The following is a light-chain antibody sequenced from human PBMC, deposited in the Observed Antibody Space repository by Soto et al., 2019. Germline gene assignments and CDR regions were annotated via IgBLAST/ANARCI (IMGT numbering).Light chain of an antibody. V-gene: IGKV3-20*01. CDR3: QQYGSSLLFT. Sequence: EIVLTQSPGTLSLSPGERATLSCRASQSVSSSYLAWYQQKPGQAPRLLIYGASSRATGIPDRFSGSGSGTYFSLTISRLAPEDFAVYYCQQYGSSLLFTFGPGTKVDIK. CDR2: GAS. CDR1: QSVSSSY. J-gene: IGKJ3*01.